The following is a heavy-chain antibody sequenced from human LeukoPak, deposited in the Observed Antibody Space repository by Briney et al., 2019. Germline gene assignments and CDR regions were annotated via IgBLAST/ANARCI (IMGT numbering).Heavy chain of an antibody. J-gene: IGHJ5*02. CDR3: ARAGTKNYYDSRILEFDP. V-gene: IGHV1-8*03. CDR1: GYTFTSYD. Sequence: ASVKVSCKASGYTFTSYDINWVRQATGQGLEWMGWMNPNSGNTGYAQKFQGRVTITRSTSISTAYMELSSVTAADTAVYYCARAGTKNYYDSRILEFDPWGQGTLVTVSS. CDR2: MNPNSGNT. D-gene: IGHD3-22*01.